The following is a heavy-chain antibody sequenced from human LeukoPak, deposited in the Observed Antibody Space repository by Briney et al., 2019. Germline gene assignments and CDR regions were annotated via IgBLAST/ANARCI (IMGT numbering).Heavy chain of an antibody. Sequence: GGSLRLSCAASGFTFSSYSMNWVRQAPGKGLEWVSYISSSSSTIYYADSVKGRFTISRDNAKNSLYLQMNSLRDEDTAVYYCASYYDSSGSSSFDYWGQGTLVTVSS. CDR1: GFTFSSYS. D-gene: IGHD3-22*01. V-gene: IGHV3-48*02. CDR3: ASYYDSSGSSSFDY. J-gene: IGHJ4*02. CDR2: ISSSSSTI.